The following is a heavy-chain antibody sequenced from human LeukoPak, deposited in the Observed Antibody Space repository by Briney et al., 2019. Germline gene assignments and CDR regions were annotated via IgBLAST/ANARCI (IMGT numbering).Heavy chain of an antibody. CDR2: IYPGDSDP. D-gene: IGHD3-22*01. V-gene: IGHV5-51*01. J-gene: IGHJ4*02. Sequence: GESLKVSCKGSGYSFTNSWIAWVRQMPGKGLEWMGIIYPGDSDPKYSPSFHGQVPISADKSIGTAYLQWSSLKASDTAMYYCARRLISGYYYYFDYWGQGTLVTVSS. CDR1: GYSFTNSW. CDR3: ARRLISGYYYYFDY.